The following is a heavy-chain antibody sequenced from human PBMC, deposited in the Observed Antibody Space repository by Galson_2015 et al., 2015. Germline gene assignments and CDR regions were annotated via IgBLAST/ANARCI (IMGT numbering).Heavy chain of an antibody. J-gene: IGHJ3*02. D-gene: IGHD2-15*01. CDR1: GFTVGSHY. CDR3: ARADCSDSDCPHAFDI. V-gene: IGHV3-53*01. CDR2: IYSGGST. Sequence: SLRLSCAASGFTVGSHYMSWVRQAPRKGLEWVSVIYSGGSTYYADSVKGRFTVSRDNSKNTLYLQMNSLRAEDTAVYYCARADCSDSDCPHAFDIWGQGTMVTVSS.